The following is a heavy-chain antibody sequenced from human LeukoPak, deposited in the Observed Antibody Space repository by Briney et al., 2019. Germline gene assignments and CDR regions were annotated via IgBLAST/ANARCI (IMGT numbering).Heavy chain of an antibody. D-gene: IGHD1-26*01. J-gene: IGHJ4*02. CDR2: IRSKAYGGTT. CDR1: GFTFGDYA. CDR3: TRDLEGQWELPTYAGN. V-gene: IGHV3-49*04. Sequence: PGGSLRLSCTASGFTFGDYAMSWVRQAPGKGLEWVGFIRSKAYGGTTEYAASVKGRFTISRDDSKSIAYLQMNSLKTEDTAVYYCTRDLEGQWELPTYAGNWGQGTLVNVSS.